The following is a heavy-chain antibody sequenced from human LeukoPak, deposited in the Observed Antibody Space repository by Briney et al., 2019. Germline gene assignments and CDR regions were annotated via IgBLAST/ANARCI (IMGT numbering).Heavy chain of an antibody. J-gene: IGHJ4*02. Sequence: PGGSLRLSCTASGFTFGDYAMSWFRQAPGKGLEWVGFIRSKTYGWTTEYAASVKVRFTISRDDSKSIAFLQMNSLKTEDTAVYYCTREGAKDFDYWGQGTLVTVSS. CDR3: TREGAKDFDY. V-gene: IGHV3-49*03. CDR1: GFTFGDYA. CDR2: IRSKTYGWTT.